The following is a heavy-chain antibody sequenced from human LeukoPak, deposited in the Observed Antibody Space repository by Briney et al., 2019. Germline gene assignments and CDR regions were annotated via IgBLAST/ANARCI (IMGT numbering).Heavy chain of an antibody. D-gene: IGHD3-3*01. CDR3: ARSQGYDFWSGYKMRSLNWFDP. V-gene: IGHV4-59*08. CDR1: GGSISSSY. Sequence: PSETLSLTCTVSGGSISSSYWSWIRQPPGRGLEWIGFTGTTNYNPSLKSRVTISVDMSKNQFSLKLSSVTAADTAVYYCARSQGYDFWSGYKMRSLNWFDPWGQGTLVTVSS. J-gene: IGHJ5*02. CDR2: TGTT.